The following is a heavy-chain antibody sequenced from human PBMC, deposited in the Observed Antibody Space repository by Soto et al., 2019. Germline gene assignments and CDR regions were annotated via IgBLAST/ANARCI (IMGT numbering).Heavy chain of an antibody. J-gene: IGHJ4*02. Sequence: SETLSLTCSVSGGSISGSYWSWIRQAPGKGLEWLGYVYYTGSTNYSPSLRSRVSISVDTYKNEFSLRLSYVTDAESAVYFWARRLAVPGATMDYWGQGTQVTVSS. CDR3: ARRLAVPGATMDY. D-gene: IGHD6-19*01. V-gene: IGHV4-59*01. CDR2: VYYTGST. CDR1: GGSISGSY.